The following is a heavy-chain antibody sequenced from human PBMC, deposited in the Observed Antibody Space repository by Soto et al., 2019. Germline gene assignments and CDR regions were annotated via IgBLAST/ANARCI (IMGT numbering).Heavy chain of an antibody. D-gene: IGHD6-19*01. J-gene: IGHJ1*01. CDR2: ISGSGDST. CDR3: AKGVQGIAVSGTGYFQH. Sequence: EVQLLESGGGLVQPGGSLRLSCAASGFTFSSYAMSWVRQAPGKGLEWVSGISGSGDSTYYADSVKGRFTISRDNSKNTMYLQMNSLRADDTAVYYCAKGVQGIAVSGTGYFQHWGQGTLVTVSS. CDR1: GFTFSSYA. V-gene: IGHV3-23*01.